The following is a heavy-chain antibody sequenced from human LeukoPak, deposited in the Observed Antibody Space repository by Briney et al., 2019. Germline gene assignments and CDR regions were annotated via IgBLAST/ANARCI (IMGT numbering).Heavy chain of an antibody. J-gene: IGHJ3*02. CDR2: IYYSGST. CDR3: ARDGGTLVGDAFDI. Sequence: PSETLSLTCTVSGGSISSSSYYWGWIRQPPGKGLEWIGSIYYSGSTYYNPSLKSRVTISVDTSKNQLSLKLSSVTAADTAVYYCARDGGTLVGDAFDIWGQGTMVTVSS. D-gene: IGHD2-15*01. CDR1: GGSISSSSYY. V-gene: IGHV4-39*07.